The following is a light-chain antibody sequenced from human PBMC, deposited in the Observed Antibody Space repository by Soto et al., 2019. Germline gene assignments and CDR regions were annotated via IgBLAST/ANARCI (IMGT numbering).Light chain of an antibody. V-gene: IGKV1-5*03. CDR1: QTISSW. CDR2: KAS. J-gene: IGKJ4*01. CDR3: QTYNSAPLT. Sequence: DIQMTQSPSTLSGSVGDRVTITCRASQTISSWLAWYQQKPGKAPKLLIYKASTLKSGVPSRFSGSGSGTEFTLTISSLQPEDVATYYCQTYNSAPLTFGGGTKVDIK.